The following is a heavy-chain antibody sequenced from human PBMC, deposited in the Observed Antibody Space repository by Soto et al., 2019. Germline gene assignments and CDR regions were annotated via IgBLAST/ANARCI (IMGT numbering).Heavy chain of an antibody. CDR2: IWYDGSNK. Sequence: QVQLVESGGGVVQPGRSLRLSCAASGFTFSSYGMHWVRQAPGKGLEWVAVIWYDGSNKYYADSVKGRFTISRDNSKNTLYLQMNSLRAEETAVYYCARDYPTGTDLHSTGWFNYYYGMDVWGQGTTVTVSS. CDR3: ARDYPTGTDLHSTGWFNYYYGMDV. V-gene: IGHV3-33*01. J-gene: IGHJ6*02. CDR1: GFTFSSYG. D-gene: IGHD1-1*01.